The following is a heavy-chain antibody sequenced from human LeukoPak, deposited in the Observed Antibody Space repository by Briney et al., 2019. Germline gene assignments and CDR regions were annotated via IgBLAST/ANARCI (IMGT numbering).Heavy chain of an antibody. J-gene: IGHJ4*02. CDR2: ISSISSTI. CDR1: GFTFSSYS. CDR3: ARGESDSSGRTRVLDY. V-gene: IGHV3-48*02. Sequence: GGSLRLSCAASGFTFSSYSMNWVRQAPGRGLEWVSYISSISSTIYYADSVKGRFTISRDNAKNSLYLQMNSLRDEDTAVYYCARGESDSSGRTRVLDYWGQGTLVTVSS. D-gene: IGHD6-19*01.